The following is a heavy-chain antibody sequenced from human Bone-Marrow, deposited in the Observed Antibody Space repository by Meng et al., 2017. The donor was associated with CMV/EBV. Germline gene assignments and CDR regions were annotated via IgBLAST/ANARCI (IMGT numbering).Heavy chain of an antibody. CDR2: IYHSGST. D-gene: IGHD2-15*01. CDR3: ARSTYCSGVSCRPHNYFDY. CDR1: GYSISSGYY. J-gene: IGHJ4*02. V-gene: IGHV4-38-2*02. Sequence: GSLRLSCTVSGYSISSGYYWGWIRQPPGKGLEGIGSIYHSGSTYYNPSLKSRVTISVDTSKNHFSLKLYSVIAADTAVYYCARSTYCSGVSCRPHNYFDYWGQGTLVTVSS.